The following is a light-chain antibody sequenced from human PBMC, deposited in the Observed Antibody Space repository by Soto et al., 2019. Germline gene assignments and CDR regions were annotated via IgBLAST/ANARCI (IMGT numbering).Light chain of an antibody. V-gene: IGKV2-28*01. CDR3: MQALQTPPYT. CDR2: LGS. CDR1: QSLLHSNGYNF. J-gene: IGKJ2*01. Sequence: DLVMTQSPLSLPVTPGEPASISCRSSQSLLHSNGYNFLDWYLQKQGQSPQLLIHLGSNRASGVPDRFSGSGSGTDFTLKISRVEAEDVGVYYCMQALQTPPYTFGQGTKLEIK.